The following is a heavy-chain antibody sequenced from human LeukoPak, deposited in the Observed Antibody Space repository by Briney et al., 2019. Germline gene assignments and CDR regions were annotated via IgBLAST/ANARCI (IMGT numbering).Heavy chain of an antibody. Sequence: GGSLRLSCAASGFTFSSYAMSWVRQAPGKGLEWVSAISGSDGSTYYADSVKGRFTISRDNSKNTLYLQMNSLRAEDTAVYYCAKNLRGKLYSNYNFDYWGQGTLVTVSS. D-gene: IGHD4-11*01. CDR3: AKNLRGKLYSNYNFDY. CDR1: GFTFSSYA. CDR2: ISGSDGST. J-gene: IGHJ4*02. V-gene: IGHV3-23*01.